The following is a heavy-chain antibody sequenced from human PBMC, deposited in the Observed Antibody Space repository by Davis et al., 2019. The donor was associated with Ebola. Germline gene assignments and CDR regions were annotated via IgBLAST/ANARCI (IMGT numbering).Heavy chain of an antibody. J-gene: IGHJ4*02. D-gene: IGHD1-26*01. CDR1: GSTFSSYG. Sequence: GGSLRLSCAASGSTFSSYGMHWVRQAPGKGLEWVAVIWYDGSNKYYADSVKGRFTISRDNSKNTLYLQMNSLRAEDTAVYYCARVGVGAKIDYWGQGTLVTVSS. CDR2: IWYDGSNK. CDR3: ARVGVGAKIDY. V-gene: IGHV3-33*08.